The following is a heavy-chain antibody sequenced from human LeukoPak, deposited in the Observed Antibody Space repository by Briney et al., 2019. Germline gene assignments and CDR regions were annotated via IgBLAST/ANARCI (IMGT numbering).Heavy chain of an antibody. J-gene: IGHJ4*02. CDR2: VYTSGST. CDR1: GGSISSGSYY. D-gene: IGHD3-10*01. V-gene: IGHV4-61*02. Sequence: SQTLSLTCTVSGGSISSGSYYWSWIRQPAGKGLEWIGRVYTSGSTNYNPSLKSRVTISVDTSKNQFSLKLSSVTAADTAVYYCARSKRGVLLWFGELFDYWGQGTLVTVSS. CDR3: ARSKRGVLLWFGELFDY.